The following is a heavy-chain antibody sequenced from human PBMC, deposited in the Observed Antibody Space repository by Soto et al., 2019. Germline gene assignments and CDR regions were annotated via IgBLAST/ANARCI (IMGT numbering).Heavy chain of an antibody. Sequence: SETLSLTCAVYGGSFSGYYWSWIRQPPGKGLEWIGEINHSGSTNYNPSLKSRVTISVDTSKNQFSLKLSSVTAADTAVYYCARKLELRSQNFDYWGLGTLVTVSS. CDR2: INHSGST. V-gene: IGHV4-34*01. CDR1: GGSFSGYY. CDR3: ARKLELRSQNFDY. D-gene: IGHD1-7*01. J-gene: IGHJ4*01.